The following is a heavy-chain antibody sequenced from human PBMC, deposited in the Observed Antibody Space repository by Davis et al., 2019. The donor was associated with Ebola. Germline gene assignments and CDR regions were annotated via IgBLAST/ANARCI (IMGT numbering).Heavy chain of an antibody. CDR3: TLGEN. V-gene: IGHV3-15*01. CDR2: IRSRSDGGTT. D-gene: IGHD3-16*01. Sequence: PGGSLRLSCAASGFTFSHVWFTWVRQCPGKGLQWIGRIRSRSDGGTTDYAAPLKGRFTISRDDSQNMVYLQMNSLKTEDTAVYFCTLGENWGPGTQVTVSS. CDR1: GFTFSHVW. J-gene: IGHJ4*02.